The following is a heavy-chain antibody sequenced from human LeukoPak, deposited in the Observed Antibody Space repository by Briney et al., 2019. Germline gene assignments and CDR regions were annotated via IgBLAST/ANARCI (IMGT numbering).Heavy chain of an antibody. CDR1: GGSISSYY. CDR3: ARHRDCSSTSCPYYYYYYMDV. CDR2: IYTSGST. D-gene: IGHD2-2*01. Sequence: SETLSLTCTVSGGSISSYYWSWIWQPPGKGLEWIGYIYTSGSTNYNPSLKSRVTISVDTSKNQFSLKLNSVTAADTAVYYCARHRDCSSTSCPYYYYYYMDVWGKGTTVTVSS. V-gene: IGHV4-4*09. J-gene: IGHJ6*03.